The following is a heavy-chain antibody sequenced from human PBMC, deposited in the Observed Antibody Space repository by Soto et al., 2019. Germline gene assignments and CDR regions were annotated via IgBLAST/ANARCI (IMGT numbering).Heavy chain of an antibody. Sequence: ASVKVSCKASGYTFTGYYMHWVRQAPGQGLEWMGWINPNSGGANYAQKFQGRVTMTRDTSISTAYMELSRLRSDDTAVYYCARDRWRRDYYDSSGYYPHDYGMDVWGQGTTVTVSS. CDR1: GYTFTGYY. V-gene: IGHV1-2*02. D-gene: IGHD3-22*01. CDR3: ARDRWRRDYYDSSGYYPHDYGMDV. CDR2: INPNSGGA. J-gene: IGHJ6*02.